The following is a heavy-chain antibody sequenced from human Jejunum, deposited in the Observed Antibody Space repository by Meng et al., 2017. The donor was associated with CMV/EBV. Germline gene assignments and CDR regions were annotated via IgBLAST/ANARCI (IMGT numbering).Heavy chain of an antibody. V-gene: IGHV3-23*01. Sequence: SRFCFSSCGMSWVRQSPGRGLEWVSSISDSGDSTYYADSVKGRFTVARDNSKNTLYLQMNSLRAEDTAVYFCAKGRSGGYYKFDNWGQGTLVTVSS. D-gene: IGHD3-10*01. CDR3: AKGRSGGYYKFDN. J-gene: IGHJ4*02. CDR2: ISDSGDST. CDR1: RFCFSSCG.